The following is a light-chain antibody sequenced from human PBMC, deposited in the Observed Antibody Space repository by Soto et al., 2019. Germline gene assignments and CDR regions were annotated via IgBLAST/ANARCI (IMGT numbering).Light chain of an antibody. Sequence: DIQMTQSPSSLSAFVGDRVTITCRASQDIGNFLAWYQQKPGKVPKLLIYAASTLQSGVPSRVSGSGSGTDFTLTISSLQPEDVATYYCQKCKVAPFTLGGGTKVDIK. CDR2: AAS. CDR3: QKCKVAPFT. CDR1: QDIGNF. J-gene: IGKJ4*01. V-gene: IGKV1-27*01.